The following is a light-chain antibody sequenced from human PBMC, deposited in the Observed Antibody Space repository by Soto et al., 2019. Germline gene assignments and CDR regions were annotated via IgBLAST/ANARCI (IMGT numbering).Light chain of an antibody. CDR1: QGISKY. Sequence: DIQMTQSPSSLSASVGDRVTITCRASQGISKYLAWYQQKPGKVPKLLISAASTLQSGVPSRFSGSGSGTDFTLTINNLQPEDVATYYCQKYNSAPPTFGQGTKLEIK. J-gene: IGKJ2*01. V-gene: IGKV1-27*01. CDR2: AAS. CDR3: QKYNSAPPT.